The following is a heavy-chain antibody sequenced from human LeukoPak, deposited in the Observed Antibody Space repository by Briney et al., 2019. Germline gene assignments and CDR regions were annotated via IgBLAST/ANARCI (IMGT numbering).Heavy chain of an antibody. CDR3: ARVSVYFTDGVYG. CDR2: IHTSGST. Sequence: SETLSLTCAVSGSSFNRYYVRWLRQPAGKGLEWIGRIHTSGSTDYSPSLQSRVTISIDTSRKQFSLNLSSVTAADTAVYSCARVSVYFTDGVYGWGQGTLVTVSS. CDR1: GSSFNRYY. V-gene: IGHV4-4*07. J-gene: IGHJ4*02. D-gene: IGHD3-9*01.